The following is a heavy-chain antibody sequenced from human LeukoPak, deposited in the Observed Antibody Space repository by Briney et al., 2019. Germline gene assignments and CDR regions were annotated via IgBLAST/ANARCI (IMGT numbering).Heavy chain of an antibody. J-gene: IGHJ4*02. CDR3: ARDRIDSSGYYSDY. CDR1: GYTFTGYY. D-gene: IGHD3-22*01. V-gene: IGHV1-2*02. CDR2: INPNSGGT. Sequence: GASVKVSCKASGYTFTGYYMHWVRQAPGQGLEWMGWINPNSGGTNYAQKFQGRVTMTRDTSISTAYMELSRLRSEDTAVYYCARDRIDSSGYYSDYWGQGTLVTVSS.